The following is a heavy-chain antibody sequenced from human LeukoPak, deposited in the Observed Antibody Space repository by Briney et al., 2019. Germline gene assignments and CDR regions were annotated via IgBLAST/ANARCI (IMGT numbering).Heavy chain of an antibody. V-gene: IGHV3-74*01. Sequence: GGSLRLPCAASGFTFSSYWMHWVRQAPGKGLVWVSRINSDGSSTSYADSVKGRFTISRDNAKNTLYLQMNSLRADDTAVYYCAREDSSGWRNWFDPWGQGTLVTVSS. CDR3: AREDSSGWRNWFDP. CDR2: INSDGSST. CDR1: GFTFSSYW. D-gene: IGHD6-19*01. J-gene: IGHJ5*02.